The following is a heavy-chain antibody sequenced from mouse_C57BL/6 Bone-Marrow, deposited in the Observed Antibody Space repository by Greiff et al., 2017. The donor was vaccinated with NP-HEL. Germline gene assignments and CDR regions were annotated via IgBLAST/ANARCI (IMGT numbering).Heavy chain of an antibody. J-gene: IGHJ1*03. Sequence: QVQLKQPGAELVKPGASVKVSCKASGYTFTSYWMHWVKQRPGQGLEWIGRIHPSDSDTNYNQKFKGKATLTVDKSSSTAYMQLSSLTSEDSAVYYCAIDYGRDWYFDVWGTGTTVTVSS. CDR3: AIDYGRDWYFDV. CDR2: IHPSDSDT. D-gene: IGHD1-1*01. CDR1: GYTFTSYW. V-gene: IGHV1-74*01.